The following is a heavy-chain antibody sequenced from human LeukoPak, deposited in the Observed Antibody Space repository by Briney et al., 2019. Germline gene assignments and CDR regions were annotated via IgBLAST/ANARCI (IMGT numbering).Heavy chain of an antibody. CDR3: ARAYSGYSKLDVFDY. V-gene: IGHV3-23*01. CDR2: ISGSGGST. J-gene: IGHJ4*02. D-gene: IGHD5-12*01. Sequence: GGSLRLSCAASGFTFSSYAMSWVRQAPGKGLEWVSAISGSGGSTYYADSVKGRFTISRDNSKNTLYLQMNSLRAEDTAVYYCARAYSGYSKLDVFDYWGQGNLVTVSS. CDR1: GFTFSSYA.